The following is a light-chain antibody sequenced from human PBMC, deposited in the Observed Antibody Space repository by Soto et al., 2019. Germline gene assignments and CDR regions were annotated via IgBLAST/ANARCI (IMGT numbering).Light chain of an antibody. CDR2: AAS. CDR3: QQLNSLFT. V-gene: IGKV1-9*01. Sequence: IQLTQSPSSLSASVGDRVTITCRASQGISSYLAWYQQKPGKAPKLLIYAASTLQSGVPSRFSGSGSGTDFTLTISSLQPEDFATYYCQQLNSLFTFGHGTKVDIK. J-gene: IGKJ3*01. CDR1: QGISSY.